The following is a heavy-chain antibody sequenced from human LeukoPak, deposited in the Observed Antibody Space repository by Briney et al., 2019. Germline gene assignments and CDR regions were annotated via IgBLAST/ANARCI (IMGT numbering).Heavy chain of an antibody. CDR2: INHSGST. J-gene: IGHJ6*02. Sequence: SETLSITCADYGGSFSGYNWSWIRQPPGKGLEWIGEINHSGSTNSNPSLKSRVTISVDTSKNQCSLKLSSVTAADTAVYYCASLLCLAAAAVYGMDVWGQGTTVTVSS. CDR3: ASLLCLAAAAVYGMDV. CDR1: GGSFSGYN. D-gene: IGHD6-13*01. V-gene: IGHV4-34*01.